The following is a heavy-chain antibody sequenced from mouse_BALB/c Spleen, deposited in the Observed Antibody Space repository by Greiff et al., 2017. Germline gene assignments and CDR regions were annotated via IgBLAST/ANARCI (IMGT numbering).Heavy chain of an antibody. CDR3: ARRGYSFDY. J-gene: IGHJ2*01. Sequence: QVQLQQPGAELVMPGASVKMSCKASGYTFTDYWMHWVKQRPGQGLEWIGAIDTSDSYTSYNQKFKGKATLTVDESSSTAYMQLSSLTSEDSAVYYCARRGYSFDYWGQGTTLTVSS. V-gene: IGHV1-69*01. CDR2: IDTSDSYT. CDR1: GYTFTDYW.